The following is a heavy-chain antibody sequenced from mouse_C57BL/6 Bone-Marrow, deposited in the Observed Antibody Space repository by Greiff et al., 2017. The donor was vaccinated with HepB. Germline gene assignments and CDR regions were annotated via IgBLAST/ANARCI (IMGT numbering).Heavy chain of an antibody. CDR3: AREDYYGSFYAMDY. Sequence: VQLQQPGAELVRPGTSVKLSCKASGYTFTSYWMHWVKQRPGQGLEWIGVIDPSDSYTNYNQKFKGKATLTVDTSSSTAYMQLSSLTSEDSAVYYCAREDYYGSFYAMDYWGQGTSVTVSS. V-gene: IGHV1-59*01. D-gene: IGHD1-1*01. CDR1: GYTFTSYW. CDR2: IDPSDSYT. J-gene: IGHJ4*01.